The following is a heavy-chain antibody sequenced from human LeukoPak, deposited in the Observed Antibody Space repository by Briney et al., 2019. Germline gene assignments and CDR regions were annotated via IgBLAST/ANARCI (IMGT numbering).Heavy chain of an antibody. D-gene: IGHD6-19*01. J-gene: IGHJ4*02. V-gene: IGHV3-30*10. Sequence: GGSLRLSCAGPGFTFGAHAMHWVRQAPGKGLEWVAVISHDGRNKYNTASVEGRFTISRDKSKSTLYLQMNSLRIEDTAVYYCARAAESSGWYYFDTWGQGTLAIVSS. CDR1: GFTFGAHA. CDR2: ISHDGRNK. CDR3: ARAAESSGWYYFDT.